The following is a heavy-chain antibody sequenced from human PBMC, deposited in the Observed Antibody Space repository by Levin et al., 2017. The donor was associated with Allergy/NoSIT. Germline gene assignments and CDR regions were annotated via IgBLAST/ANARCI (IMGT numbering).Heavy chain of an antibody. V-gene: IGHV4-39*02. CDR2: IYYRGNV. Sequence: SQTLSLTCTVSGGSISTSTYHWGWIRQPPGKGLEWIGSIYYRGNVYYSPSLESRVTLFVDTSNNHFSLKLRSVTAADTAMYYCARLFKGYPGDIWGQGTMVTVSS. J-gene: IGHJ3*02. D-gene: IGHD5-12*01. CDR3: ARLFKGYPGDI. CDR1: GGSISTSTYH.